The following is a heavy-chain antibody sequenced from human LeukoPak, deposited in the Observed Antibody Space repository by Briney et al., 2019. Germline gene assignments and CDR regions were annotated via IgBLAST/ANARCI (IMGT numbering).Heavy chain of an antibody. D-gene: IGHD3-3*01. V-gene: IGHV1-2*02. J-gene: IGHJ4*02. CDR3: ARGRVINDFWSGYYSDY. CDR1: GYTFTGYY. CDR2: INPNSGGT. Sequence: GASVKVTFKGSGYTFTGYYMDWVRQAPGQGREWMGWINPNSGGTNYAQKFQGRVTMTSDTSSSTAYMELSRLRSDDTAVYYCARGRVINDFWSGYYSDYWGQGTLVTVSS.